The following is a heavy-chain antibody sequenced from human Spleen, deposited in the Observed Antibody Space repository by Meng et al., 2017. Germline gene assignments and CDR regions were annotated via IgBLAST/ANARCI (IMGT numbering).Heavy chain of an antibody. D-gene: IGHD2/OR15-2a*01. CDR3: ARVIGDCNICYKGWFDP. V-gene: IGHV4-34*02. J-gene: IGHJ5*02. CDR1: NESFRGYF. Sequence: QVHLQQWGAGLLKPSETLSLTCGVYNESFRGYFWSWIRQPPGKGLEWIGEIDHTGTTTFNPSLKSRVSMSRDTSKNQFSLIVSSVTAADTAVYYCARVIGDCNICYKGWFDPWGQGTLVTVSS. CDR2: IDHTGTT.